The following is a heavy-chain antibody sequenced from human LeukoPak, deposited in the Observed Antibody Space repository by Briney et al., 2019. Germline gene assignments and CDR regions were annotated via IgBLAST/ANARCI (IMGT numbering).Heavy chain of an antibody. CDR3: ANLWGAGIVVVTAIPQTTPY. D-gene: IGHD2-21*02. J-gene: IGHJ4*02. V-gene: IGHV3-23*01. Sequence: GGSLRLSCAASGFTFSSYALIWVRQSPGKGLEWVSAISGSGGSTYYADSVKGRFTISRDNSKNTMYLQTNSLRAEDTAVYYCANLWGAGIVVVTAIPQTTPYWGQGTLVTVSS. CDR1: GFTFSSYA. CDR2: ISGSGGST.